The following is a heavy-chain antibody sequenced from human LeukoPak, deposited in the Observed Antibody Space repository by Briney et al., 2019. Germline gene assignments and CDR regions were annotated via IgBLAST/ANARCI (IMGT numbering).Heavy chain of an antibody. D-gene: IGHD6-19*01. J-gene: IGHJ4*02. CDR3: ARDMGSGWYYFDY. Sequence: ASVKVSCKASRGTFSSYVISWVRQAPGQGLEWMGGIIPIFGTANYAQKFQGRVTITADKSTSTAYMELSSLRSEDTAVYYCARDMGSGWYYFDYWGQGTLVTVSS. CDR2: IIPIFGTA. CDR1: RGTFSSYV. V-gene: IGHV1-69*06.